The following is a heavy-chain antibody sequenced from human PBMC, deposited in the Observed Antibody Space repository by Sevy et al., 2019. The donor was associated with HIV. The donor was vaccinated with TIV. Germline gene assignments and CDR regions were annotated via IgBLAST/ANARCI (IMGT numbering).Heavy chain of an antibody. V-gene: IGHV3-30*18. CDR2: ISYDGSNK. D-gene: IGHD6-19*01. CDR3: AKGTRSGYDY. CDR1: GFTFSSYG. Sequence: GGSLRLSCAASGFTFSSYGMHWVRQAPGKGLEWVAVISYDGSNKYYADSVKGRFTISRDNSKNTLYLQMNSLRAEDTAVYYCAKGTRSGYDYWGQGTLVTVSS. J-gene: IGHJ4*02.